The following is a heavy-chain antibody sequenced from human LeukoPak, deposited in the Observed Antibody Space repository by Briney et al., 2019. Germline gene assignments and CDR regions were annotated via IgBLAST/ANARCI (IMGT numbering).Heavy chain of an antibody. CDR3: ARFAMVRGVIITDAFDI. J-gene: IGHJ3*02. CDR2: IYYSGST. CDR1: GGSINSYY. D-gene: IGHD3-10*01. V-gene: IGHV4-59*01. Sequence: SETLSLTCTVSGGSINSYYWNWIRQPPGKGLEWIGYIYYSGSTNYNPSLMSRLTISVDTSKKHFSLKLSSVTAADTAVYYCARFAMVRGVIITDAFDIWGQGTMVTVSS.